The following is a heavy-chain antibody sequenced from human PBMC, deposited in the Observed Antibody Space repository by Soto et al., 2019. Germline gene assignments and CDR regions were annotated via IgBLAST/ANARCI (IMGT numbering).Heavy chain of an antibody. J-gene: IGHJ6*02. V-gene: IGHV3-33*01. CDR1: EFTFSSYG. CDR2: IWYDGSNK. Sequence: QVQLVESGGGVVQPGRSLRLSCAASEFTFSSYGMHWVRQAPGKGLEWVAVIWYDGSNKYYAASVKSRFTISRDNSKNTLYLEMNRLRAEDTAVYYCARDLGSYYGGGYYSGVDVWGQGTTVTVSS. D-gene: IGHD1-26*01. CDR3: ARDLGSYYGGGYYSGVDV.